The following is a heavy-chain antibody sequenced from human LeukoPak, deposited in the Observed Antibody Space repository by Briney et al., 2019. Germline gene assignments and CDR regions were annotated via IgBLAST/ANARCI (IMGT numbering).Heavy chain of an antibody. D-gene: IGHD3-10*01. V-gene: IGHV1-2*02. J-gene: IGHJ4*02. CDR3: ARNTMVRGVADY. CDR2: INPNSGGT. CDR1: GYTFTGYY. Sequence: GASVKVSCKASGYTFTGYYMHRVRQAPGQGLEWMGWINPNSGGTNYAQKFQGRVTMTRDTSISTAFMELSRLRSGDTAVYYCARNTMVRGVADYWGQGTLVTVSS.